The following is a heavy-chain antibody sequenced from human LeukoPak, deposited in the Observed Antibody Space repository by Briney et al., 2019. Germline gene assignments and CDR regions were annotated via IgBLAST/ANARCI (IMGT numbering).Heavy chain of an antibody. D-gene: IGHD3-3*01. CDR3: ARTDFWSGYYRNFDY. Sequence: SETLSLTCAVSGYSISSGYYWGWIRQPPGKGLEWIGPIYHSGSTYYNPSLKSRVTISVDTSKNQFSLKLSSVTAADTAVYYCARTDFWSGYYRNFDYWGQGTLVTVSS. J-gene: IGHJ4*02. V-gene: IGHV4-38-2*01. CDR1: GYSISSGYY. CDR2: IYHSGST.